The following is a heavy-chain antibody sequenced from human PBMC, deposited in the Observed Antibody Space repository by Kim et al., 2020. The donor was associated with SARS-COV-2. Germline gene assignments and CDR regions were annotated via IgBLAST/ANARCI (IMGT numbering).Heavy chain of an antibody. CDR2: IKQDGSEK. CDR1: GFTFSSYW. V-gene: IGHV3-7*03. CDR3: ARDTDYDSSGYIDY. D-gene: IGHD3-22*01. J-gene: IGHJ4*02. Sequence: GSLRLSCAASGFTFSSYWMSWVRQAPGKGLEWVANIKQDGSEKYYVDSVKGRFTISRDNAKNSLYLQMNSLRAEDTAVYYCARDTDYDSSGYIDYWGQGTLVTVSS.